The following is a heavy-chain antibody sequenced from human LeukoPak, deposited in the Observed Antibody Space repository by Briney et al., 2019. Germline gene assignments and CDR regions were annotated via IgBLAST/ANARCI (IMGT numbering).Heavy chain of an antibody. J-gene: IGHJ4*02. V-gene: IGHV3-23*01. D-gene: IGHD3-9*01. Sequence: GGSLRLSCAASGFTFSSYAMSWLRQAPGKGLEWLSAMRGSGGSTYYADSVKGRFTISRDNSTNTLYLQMNSLRAEDTAVYFQAKDGIRYFGWFTTGDCWGQGTLVTVSS. CDR1: GFTFSSYA. CDR2: MRGSGGST. CDR3: AKDGIRYFGWFTTGDC.